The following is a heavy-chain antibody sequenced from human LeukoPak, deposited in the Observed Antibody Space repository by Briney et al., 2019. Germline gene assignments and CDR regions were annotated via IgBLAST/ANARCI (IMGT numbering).Heavy chain of an antibody. J-gene: IGHJ5*02. D-gene: IGHD4-17*01. V-gene: IGHV3-23*01. CDR3: AKTPDYGDYVPRWFDP. CDR2: ISGSGGST. CDR1: GFTLSSYA. Sequence: GGSLRLSCAASGFTLSSYAMSWVRQAPGKGLEWVSAISGSGGSTYYADSVKGRFTISRDNSKNTLYLQMNSLRAEDTAVYYCAKTPDYGDYVPRWFDPWGQGTLVTVSS.